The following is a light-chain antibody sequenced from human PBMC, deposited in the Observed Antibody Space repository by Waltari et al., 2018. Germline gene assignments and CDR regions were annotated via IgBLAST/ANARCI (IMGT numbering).Light chain of an antibody. V-gene: IGKV3-20*01. CDR1: QSLTKRY. Sequence: VLTQSLGTLSLSPGERATLSCRASQSLTKRYLAWYQQKPGQAPRLLIYGASSRAAGIPDRFSGSGSGTDFTLTISRLEPEDFAVYYCQQYGSSILYTFGQGTKLEIK. J-gene: IGKJ2*01. CDR3: QQYGSSILYT. CDR2: GAS.